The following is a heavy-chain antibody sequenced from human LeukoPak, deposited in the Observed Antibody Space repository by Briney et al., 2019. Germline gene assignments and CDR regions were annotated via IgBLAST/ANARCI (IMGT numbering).Heavy chain of an antibody. CDR2: ISSSSSYI. CDR3: ARGAYRISWPGIDY. CDR1: GFPFSSYS. V-gene: IGHV3-21*04. J-gene: IGHJ4*02. Sequence: PGGPLSLSGAPPGFPFSSYSMNWVPQAPGRGLEWVSSISSSSSYIYYADSVKGRFTISRDHSNNSVSLQMTNLRVEDTAIYYCARGAYRISWPGIDYWGQGTLVTVSS. D-gene: IGHD3-16*02.